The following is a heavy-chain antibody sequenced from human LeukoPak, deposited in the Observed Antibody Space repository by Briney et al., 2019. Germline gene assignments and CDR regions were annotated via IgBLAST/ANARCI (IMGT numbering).Heavy chain of an antibody. CDR1: GFTFSSYG. D-gene: IGHD2-2*01. Sequence: PGGSLRLSCAASGFTFSSYGMHWVRQAPGKGLEWVAFIRYDGSNKYYADSVKGRFTISRDNSKNTLYLQMNSLRAEDTAVYYCAKESSEYQLLPHYFDYWGQGTLVTVSS. CDR2: IRYDGSNK. J-gene: IGHJ4*02. CDR3: AKESSEYQLLPHYFDY. V-gene: IGHV3-30*02.